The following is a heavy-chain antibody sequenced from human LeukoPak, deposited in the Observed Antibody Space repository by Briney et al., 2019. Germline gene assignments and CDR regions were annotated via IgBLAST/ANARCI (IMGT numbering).Heavy chain of an antibody. CDR1: GYTFTSYG. CDR3: ARESYYSGHEHVDY. Sequence: ASVKVSCKASGYTFTSYGISWVRQAPGQGLEWMGWISAYNGNTNYAQKLQGRVTMTTDTSTSTAYMELRSLRSDDTAVYYCARESYYSGHEHVDYWGQGTLVTVSS. V-gene: IGHV1-18*01. J-gene: IGHJ4*02. D-gene: IGHD5-12*01. CDR2: ISAYNGNT.